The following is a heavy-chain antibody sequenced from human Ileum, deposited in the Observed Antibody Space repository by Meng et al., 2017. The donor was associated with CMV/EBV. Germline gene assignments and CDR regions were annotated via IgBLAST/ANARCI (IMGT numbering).Heavy chain of an antibody. CDR3: VRMEWGSGLSDY. D-gene: IGHD7-27*01. V-gene: IGHV3-66*01. J-gene: IGHJ4*02. CDR1: GFSVGGDF. CDR2: IYNDGRT. Sequence: DVQLGVAGGGLVQTGGCVRLACAVSGFSVGGDFMTWVRQTPGKGLEWVSFIYNDGRTYYVDSVKGRFNISRDNFKNTLYLQMNSLRVEDTALYFCVRMEWGSGLSDYWGQGTLVTVSS.